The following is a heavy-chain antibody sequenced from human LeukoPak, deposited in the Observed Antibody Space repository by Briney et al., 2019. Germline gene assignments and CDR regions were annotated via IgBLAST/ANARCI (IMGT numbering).Heavy chain of an antibody. CDR1: GFTFSSYW. D-gene: IGHD5-24*01. J-gene: IGHJ4*02. CDR2: INSDGSST. Sequence: GGSLRLSCAASGFTFSSYWMHWVRQAPGKGLVWVSRINSDGSSTSYADSVKGRFTISRDNAKNTLYLQTNSLRAEDTAVYYCARGGDGYNSNFDYWGQGTLVTVSS. V-gene: IGHV3-74*01. CDR3: ARGGDGYNSNFDY.